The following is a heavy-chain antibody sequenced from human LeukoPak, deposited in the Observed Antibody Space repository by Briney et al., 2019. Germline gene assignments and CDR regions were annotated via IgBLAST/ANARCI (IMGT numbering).Heavy chain of an antibody. CDR1: GFMFNDYA. CDR2: ISWNSGNV. D-gene: IGHD6-13*01. J-gene: IGHJ2*01. V-gene: IGHV3-9*01. CDR3: AKGPGLGAGKRYLDL. Sequence: GGSLRLSYAPSGFMFNDYALHWVRQAPGKGLEWVSSISWNSGNVYYVDSVKGRFTISRDNAKNSLSLQMNSLKPEDTALYYCAKGPGLGAGKRYLDLWGRGTLVIVSS.